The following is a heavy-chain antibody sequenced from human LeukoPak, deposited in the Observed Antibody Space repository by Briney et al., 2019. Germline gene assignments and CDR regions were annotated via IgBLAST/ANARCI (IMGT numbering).Heavy chain of an antibody. D-gene: IGHD5-12*01. Sequence: TGGSLRLSCAGSGFPFSSHGMNWVRQAPGKGLEWVSGISPGGGPTYYADSVKGRFTISRDDSKNTLYLQVKNLRAEDTAVYYCAKDGAWLRFDDWGQGILVTVSS. CDR1: GFPFSSHG. CDR2: ISPGGGPT. V-gene: IGHV3-23*01. CDR3: AKDGAWLRFDD. J-gene: IGHJ4*02.